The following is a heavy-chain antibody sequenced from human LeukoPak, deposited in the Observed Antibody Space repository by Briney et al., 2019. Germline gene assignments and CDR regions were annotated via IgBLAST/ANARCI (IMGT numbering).Heavy chain of an antibody. D-gene: IGHD5-24*01. Sequence: HPGGSLRLSCAAPGFTVSSNYMTWVRQAPGKGLEWVSVIHSGGDTYYADSVKGRFTISRDNSKNTLYLQMNSLRAEDTAVYYCARDKRGDGYNYPSFDYWGQGTLVTVSS. V-gene: IGHV3-53*01. J-gene: IGHJ4*02. CDR1: GFTVSSNY. CDR2: IHSGGDT. CDR3: ARDKRGDGYNYPSFDY.